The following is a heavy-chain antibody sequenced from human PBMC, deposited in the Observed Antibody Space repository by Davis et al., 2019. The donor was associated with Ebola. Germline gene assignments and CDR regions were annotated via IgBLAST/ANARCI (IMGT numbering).Heavy chain of an antibody. CDR3: ARYCHYTDCSYFDC. CDR2: ISASEGHT. CDR1: GFTFSNYD. Sequence: GESLKISCAASGFTFSNYDMSWVRHVPEKGLEWVSTISASEGHTHYSDSVRGRFTISRDNSKNTLYLQMNSLRAEDTATYYCARYCHYTDCSYFDCWGQGTMVAVSS. J-gene: IGHJ4*02. V-gene: IGHV3-23*01. D-gene: IGHD2-15*01.